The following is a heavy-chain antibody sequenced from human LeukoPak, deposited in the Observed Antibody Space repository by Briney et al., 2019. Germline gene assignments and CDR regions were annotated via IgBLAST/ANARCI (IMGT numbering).Heavy chain of an antibody. CDR1: GFTFSNAW. V-gene: IGHV3-15*01. D-gene: IGHD1-20*01. Sequence: PGGSLRFSCAASGFTFSNAWMSWVRQAPGKGLEWVGRIKSKTDGGTTDYAAPVKGRFTISRDDSKNTLYLQMNSLKTEDTAVYYCTAVITGTTYYFDYWGQGTLVTVSS. CDR3: TAVITGTTYYFDY. J-gene: IGHJ4*02. CDR2: IKSKTDGGTT.